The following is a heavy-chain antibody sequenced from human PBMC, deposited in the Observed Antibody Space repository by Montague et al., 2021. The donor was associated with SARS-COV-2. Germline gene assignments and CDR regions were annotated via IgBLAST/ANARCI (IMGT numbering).Heavy chain of an antibody. CDR3: ARAKLDQKEGKYSGYDFAYYYGMDV. D-gene: IGHD5-12*01. CDR2: ISSSGSTI. V-gene: IGHV3-48*03. Sequence: SLRLSCAASGFTFSSYEMNWVRQAPGKGLEWVSYISSSGSTIYYSDSVKGLFTISRDNAKNSLYLQMNSLRAEDTAVYYCARAKLDQKEGKYSGYDFAYYYGMDVWGQGTTVTVSS. J-gene: IGHJ6*02. CDR1: GFTFSSYE.